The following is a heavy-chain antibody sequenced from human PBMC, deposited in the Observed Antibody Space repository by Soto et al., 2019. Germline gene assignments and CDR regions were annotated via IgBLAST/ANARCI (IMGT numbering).Heavy chain of an antibody. J-gene: IGHJ3*02. CDR2: ISGSGGST. Sequence: EVQLLESGGGLVQPGGSLRLSCVASGFTFSTYAMSWVRQAPGKGLEWVSSISGSGGSTYYADSVKGRFTISRDNSKNTLYLQMNSLRAEDTAVYYCAKDTYCGGDCYPGAFDIWGQGTMVTVSS. CDR1: GFTFSTYA. D-gene: IGHD2-21*02. CDR3: AKDTYCGGDCYPGAFDI. V-gene: IGHV3-23*01.